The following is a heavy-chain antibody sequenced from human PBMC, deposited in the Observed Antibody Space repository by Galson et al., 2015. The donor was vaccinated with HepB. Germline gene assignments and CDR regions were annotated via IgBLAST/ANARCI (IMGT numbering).Heavy chain of an antibody. J-gene: IGHJ5*02. CDR3: AKDYNATMIIGRFDP. D-gene: IGHD3-16*01. Sequence: SLRLSCATSGFTFSSYAMNWVRQAPGKGLEWVSRISAGIVRTYYADSVKGRFTISRDNSKNTLYLQMSSLRAEDTAVYYCAKDYNATMIIGRFDPWGQGTLVTVSS. CDR1: GFTFSSYA. CDR2: ISAGIVRT. V-gene: IGHV3-23*01.